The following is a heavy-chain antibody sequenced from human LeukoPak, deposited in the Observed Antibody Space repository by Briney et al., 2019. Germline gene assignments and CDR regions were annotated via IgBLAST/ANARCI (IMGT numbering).Heavy chain of an antibody. CDR1: GGTFSSYA. D-gene: IGHD5-18*01. V-gene: IGHV1-69*13. CDR3: ARGDLDTAMVTENYYYYYGMDV. CDR2: IIPIFGTA. J-gene: IGHJ6*04. Sequence: SVKVSCKASGGTFSSYAISWVRQAPGQGLEWMGGIIPIFGTANYAQKFQGRVTITADESTSTAYMELSSLRSEDTAVYYCARGDLDTAMVTENYYYYYGMDVWGKGTTVTVS.